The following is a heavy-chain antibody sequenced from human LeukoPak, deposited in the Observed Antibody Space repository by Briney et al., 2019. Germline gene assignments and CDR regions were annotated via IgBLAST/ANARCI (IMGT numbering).Heavy chain of an antibody. V-gene: IGHV5-51*01. CDR3: ASVAAAGPFDY. CDR1: AYNFTNSR. D-gene: IGHD6-13*01. Sequence: GESLKISCKGSAYNFTNSRIGWVRQLPGKGLEWMGIIYPGDSDTRYSPSFQGQVTISADKSISTAYLQWSSLQASDTAMYYCASVAAAGPFDYWGQGTLVTVSS. J-gene: IGHJ4*02. CDR2: IYPGDSDT.